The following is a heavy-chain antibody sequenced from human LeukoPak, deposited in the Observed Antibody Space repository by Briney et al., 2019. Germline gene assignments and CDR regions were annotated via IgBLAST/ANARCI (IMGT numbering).Heavy chain of an antibody. D-gene: IGHD3-16*01. CDR2: IYPGDSDT. V-gene: IGHV5-51*01. CDR3: ARLRSLVWSVPRGMDV. CDR1: GYSFTSYW. J-gene: IGHJ6*02. Sequence: GESLKISCKGSGYSFTSYWIGWVRQMPGKGLEWMGIIYPGDSDTRYGPSFQGQVTISADKSISTAYLQWSSLKASDTAMYYCARLRSLVWSVPRGMDVWGQGTTVTVSS.